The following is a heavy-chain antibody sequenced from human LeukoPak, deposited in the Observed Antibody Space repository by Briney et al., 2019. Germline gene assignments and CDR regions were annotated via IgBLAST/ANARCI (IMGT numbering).Heavy chain of an antibody. CDR1: GFAFSSYS. CDR3: ASSNRRSIVVVEYYFDY. V-gene: IGHV3-21*01. Sequence: GGSLRLSCAASGFAFSSYSMNWVRQAPGKGLEWVSSISSSSSYIYYADSVKGRFTISRDNAKNSLYLQMNSLRAEDTAVYYCASSNRRSIVVVEYYFDYWGQGTLVTVSS. CDR2: ISSSSSYI. J-gene: IGHJ4*02. D-gene: IGHD3-22*01.